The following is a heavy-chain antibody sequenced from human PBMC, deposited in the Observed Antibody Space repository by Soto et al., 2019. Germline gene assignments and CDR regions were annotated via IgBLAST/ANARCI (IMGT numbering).Heavy chain of an antibody. CDR1: GFTFSSYG. J-gene: IGHJ5*02. V-gene: IGHV3-30*18. CDR2: ISYDGSHK. CDR3: AKDHRGESFAP. Sequence: QVHLVESGGGVVQPGRSLRLSCAASGFTFSSYGMHWVRQAPGKGLEWVATISYDGSHKFYADSVEGRFTISRDNSKNTVYLKMNSLRAEDTAVYYCAKDHRGESFAPWGQGALVTVSS. D-gene: IGHD2-21*01.